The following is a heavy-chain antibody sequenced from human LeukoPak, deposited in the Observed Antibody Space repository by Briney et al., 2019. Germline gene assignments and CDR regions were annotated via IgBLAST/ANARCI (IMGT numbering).Heavy chain of an antibody. V-gene: IGHV3-21*04. CDR2: ISSSSSYI. CDR3: AKGKTWDTAMAFDY. CDR1: GFTFSSYS. Sequence: GGSLRLSCAASGFTFSSYSMNWVRQAPGKGLEWVSSISSSSSYIYYADSVKGRFTISRDNAKNSLYLQMNSLRAEDTAVYYCAKGKTWDTAMAFDYWGQGTLVTVSS. J-gene: IGHJ4*02. D-gene: IGHD5-18*01.